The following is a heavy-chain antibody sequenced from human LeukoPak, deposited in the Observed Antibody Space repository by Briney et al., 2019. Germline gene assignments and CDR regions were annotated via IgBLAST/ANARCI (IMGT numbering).Heavy chain of an antibody. Sequence: GGSLRLSCAASGFTFDNYGMNWVRHAPGKGLEWVAGINWNGGGTGYADSVKGRFTISRDNAKNSLYLQMNSLRAEDTALYYCTRDRGDSSTWGNWFDPWGQGTLVTVSS. CDR2: INWNGGGT. CDR1: GFTFDNYG. J-gene: IGHJ5*02. D-gene: IGHD6-13*01. V-gene: IGHV3-20*04. CDR3: TRDRGDSSTWGNWFDP.